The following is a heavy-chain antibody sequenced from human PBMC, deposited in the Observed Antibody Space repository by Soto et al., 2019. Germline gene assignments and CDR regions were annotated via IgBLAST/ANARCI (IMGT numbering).Heavy chain of an antibody. V-gene: IGHV3-30-3*01. D-gene: IGHD2-2*01. J-gene: IGHJ6*02. CDR3: ATTRVGPCSSSICFSGIFDGMDV. CDR1: GFTISNYG. Sequence: QVQLVESGGGVVQPGRSLRLSCAASGFTISNYGMHWVRQAPGKGLEWVAVISYDGTITYYADSVKGRFTISGDNSKNTLYLQMNSLRTEDTAVYYCATTRVGPCSSSICFSGIFDGMDVWGQGTTVTVSS. CDR2: ISYDGTIT.